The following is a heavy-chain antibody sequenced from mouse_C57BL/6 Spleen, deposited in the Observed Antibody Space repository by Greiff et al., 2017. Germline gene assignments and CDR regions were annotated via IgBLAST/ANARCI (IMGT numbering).Heavy chain of an antibody. J-gene: IGHJ4*01. Sequence: QVQLQQPGAELVKPGASVKMSCKASGYTFTSYWITWVKQRPGQGLEWIGDIYPDSGSTNYNEKFKSKATLTVDTSSSTAYMQLSSLTSEDSAVYYCARGEYYYGSSLYYYAMDYWGQGTSVTVSS. CDR2: IYPDSGST. V-gene: IGHV1-55*01. CDR1: GYTFTSYW. CDR3: ARGEYYYGSSLYYYAMDY. D-gene: IGHD1-1*01.